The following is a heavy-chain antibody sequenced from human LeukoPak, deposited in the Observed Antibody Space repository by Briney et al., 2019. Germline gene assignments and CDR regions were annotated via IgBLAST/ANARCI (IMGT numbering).Heavy chain of an antibody. CDR2: INPSGGST. CDR1: GYTFTSYY. CDR3: ARAGAIRFLESDAFDI. J-gene: IGHJ3*02. V-gene: IGHV1-46*01. D-gene: IGHD3-3*01. Sequence: ASVKVSCKASGYTFTSYYMHWLRQAPGQGLEWMGIINPSGGSTSYAQKFQGRVTMTRDTSISTAYMELSRLRSDDTAVYYCARAGAIRFLESDAFDIWGQGTMVTVSS.